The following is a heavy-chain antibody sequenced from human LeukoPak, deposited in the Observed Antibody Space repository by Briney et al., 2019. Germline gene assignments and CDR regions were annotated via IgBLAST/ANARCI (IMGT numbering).Heavy chain of an antibody. J-gene: IGHJ4*02. CDR2: IVVGSGNT. Sequence: SVKVSCKASGFSFTSSAMKWVRQARGQRLEWIGWIVVGSGNTNYAQKFQERVTITRDMSTSTAYMELSSLRSEDTSVYYCAADRYDSLGYYYVDYWGQGTLVTVSS. CDR3: AADRYDSLGYYYVDY. CDR1: GFSFTSSA. V-gene: IGHV1-58*02. D-gene: IGHD3-22*01.